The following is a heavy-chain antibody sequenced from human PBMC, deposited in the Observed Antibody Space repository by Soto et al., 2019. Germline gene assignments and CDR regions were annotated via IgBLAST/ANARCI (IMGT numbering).Heavy chain of an antibody. D-gene: IGHD3-22*01. CDR3: ARDRLSKYDSSGYHDY. Sequence: SETLSLTCVVSGGSISSGGYSWSWIRQPPGKGLEWIGYIYHSGSTYYNPSLKSRVTISVDRSKNQFSLKLSSVTAADTAVYYCARDRLSKYDSSGYHDYWGQGTLVTVSS. CDR1: GGSISSGGYS. V-gene: IGHV4-30-2*01. J-gene: IGHJ4*02. CDR2: IYHSGST.